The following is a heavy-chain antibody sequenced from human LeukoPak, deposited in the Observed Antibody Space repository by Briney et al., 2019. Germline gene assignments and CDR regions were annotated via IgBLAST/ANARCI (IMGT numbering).Heavy chain of an antibody. V-gene: IGHV4-39*07. J-gene: IGHJ4*02. D-gene: IGHD6-13*01. Sequence: SETLSLTCTVSGGSISSSSYYWGWIRQPPGKGLEWIGSMYYSGSTYYNPSLKSRVTISVDMSKNQFSLKLSSVTAADTAVYYCARARGGIAALWDYWGQGTLVTVSS. CDR2: MYYSGST. CDR1: GGSISSSSYY. CDR3: ARARGGIAALWDY.